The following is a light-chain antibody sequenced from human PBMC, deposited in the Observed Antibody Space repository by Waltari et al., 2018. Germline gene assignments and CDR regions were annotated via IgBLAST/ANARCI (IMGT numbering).Light chain of an antibody. CDR1: QSVSSY. V-gene: IGKV3-11*01. CDR3: QQRSNWPSLT. J-gene: IGKJ4*01. Sequence: EIVLTQSPATLSLSPGDRATLSSRASQSVSSYLAWYQQKPGQAPRLPIYDASNRATGIPARFSGSGSGTDFTLTISSLEPEDFAVYYCQQRSNWPSLTFGGGTKVEIK. CDR2: DAS.